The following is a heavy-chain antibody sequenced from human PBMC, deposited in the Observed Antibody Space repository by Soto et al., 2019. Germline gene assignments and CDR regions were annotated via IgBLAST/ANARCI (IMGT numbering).Heavy chain of an antibody. CDR2: MSYDGSNK. V-gene: IGHV3-30-3*01. CDR1: GFTFSSYA. D-gene: IGHD2-15*01. J-gene: IGHJ4*02. Sequence: QVQLVESGGGVVQPGRSLRLSCAASGFTFSSYAMHWVRQAPGKGLEWVAVMSYDGSNKYYADSVKGRFTISRDNSKNTLYLQMNRLRAEDPAVYYCARFKGCSGGSCYPYFDYWGQGTLVTVSS. CDR3: ARFKGCSGGSCYPYFDY.